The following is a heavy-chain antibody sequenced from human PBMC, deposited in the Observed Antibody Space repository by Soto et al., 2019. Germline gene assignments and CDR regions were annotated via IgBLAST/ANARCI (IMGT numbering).Heavy chain of an antibody. CDR2: IYHSGST. CDR3: ARGGPYYGDDY. J-gene: IGHJ4*02. V-gene: IGHV4-30-2*01. Sequence: TLRHPYGGSGGSISPGGYSGSWIRQAPGKGLEWIGYIYHSGSTYYNPSLKSRVTISVDRSKNQFSLKLSSVTAADTAVYYCARGGPYYGDDYWGQGPLVTVS. CDR1: GGSISPGGYS. D-gene: IGHD3-10*01.